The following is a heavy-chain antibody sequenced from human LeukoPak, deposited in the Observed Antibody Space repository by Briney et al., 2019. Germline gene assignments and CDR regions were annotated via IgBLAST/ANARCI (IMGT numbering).Heavy chain of an antibody. J-gene: IGHJ5*02. V-gene: IGHV4-4*07. CDR2: IYTSGST. CDR3: ARARREIRFPEWFDP. D-gene: IGHD3-3*01. CDR1: GGSISSYY. Sequence: SETLSLTCTVSGGSISSYYWSWIRQPARKGLEWIGRIYTSGSTNYNPSLKSRVTMSVDTSKNQFSLKLSSVTAADTAVYYCARARREIRFPEWFDPWGQGTLVTVSS.